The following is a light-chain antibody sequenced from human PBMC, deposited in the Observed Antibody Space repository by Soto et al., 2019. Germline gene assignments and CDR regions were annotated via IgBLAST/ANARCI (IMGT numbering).Light chain of an antibody. V-gene: IGKV3-11*01. CDR3: QQRTYWPT. CDR2: ATS. Sequence: EIVLTQSPATLPLSPGERATLSCRASQSVGTYLAWYQQRPGHPPRLLIHATSNRATGIQARFSGSGSGTDVTLTSNSLEPEDFAVYVWQQRTYWPTFGPGAKVDIK. CDR1: QSVGTY. J-gene: IGKJ3*01.